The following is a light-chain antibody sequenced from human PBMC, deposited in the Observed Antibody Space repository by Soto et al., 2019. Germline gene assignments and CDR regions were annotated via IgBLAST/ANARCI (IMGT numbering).Light chain of an antibody. Sequence: QAVVRQEPSFSVSPGETVTLTCGLTSASVLTSYYPSWYQQTPGQAPRTLIYSTNIRSSGVPDRFSGSILGNKAALTITGAQADDESDYYCALYVGSGTVVFGGGTKLTVL. V-gene: IGLV8-61*01. J-gene: IGLJ2*01. CDR2: STN. CDR3: ALYVGSGTVV. CDR1: SASVLTSYY.